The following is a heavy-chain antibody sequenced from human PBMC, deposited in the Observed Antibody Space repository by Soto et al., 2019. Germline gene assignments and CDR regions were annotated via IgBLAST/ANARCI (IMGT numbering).Heavy chain of an antibody. Sequence: SGTLYLTSTVSGGSLVSYYWSWIRQPPGKGLEWIGYVFYTGRANYNASLKSRVSISLDTSNYQFSLKLSSVTAADTAVYYCARDGDGRMTTNPYYYNGMDVWGPGTTVTVSS. CDR3: ARDGDGRMTTNPYYYNGMDV. J-gene: IGHJ6*02. CDR2: VFYTGRA. V-gene: IGHV4-59*01. D-gene: IGHD4-4*01. CDR1: GGSLVSYY.